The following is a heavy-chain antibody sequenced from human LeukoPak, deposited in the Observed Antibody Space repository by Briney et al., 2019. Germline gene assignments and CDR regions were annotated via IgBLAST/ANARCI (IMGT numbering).Heavy chain of an antibody. V-gene: IGHV1-2*02. Sequence: ASVEVSCKASGYTFTGYYMHWVRQAPGQGLEWMGWINPNSGGTNYAQKFQGRVTMTRDTSISTAYMELSRLRSDDTAVYYCARLQTDVRAFDIWGQGTMVTVSS. CDR3: ARLQTDVRAFDI. CDR1: GYTFTGYY. CDR2: INPNSGGT. J-gene: IGHJ3*02. D-gene: IGHD4-11*01.